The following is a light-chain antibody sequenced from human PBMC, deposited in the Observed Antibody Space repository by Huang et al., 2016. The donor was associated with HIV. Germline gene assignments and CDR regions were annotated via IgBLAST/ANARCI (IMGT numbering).Light chain of an antibody. V-gene: IGKV1-27*01. CDR3: QNYHRAPRT. CDR2: GAS. Sequence: DIQMTQSPSSLSASVGDRGTITCRACEDITKSLAWYHQKPGEAPELLMYGASSLQGGVPARFSGSGSGTHFTLTMNGRQPGDVGVYYCQNYHRAPRTFGQGTKVEIK. J-gene: IGKJ1*01. CDR1: EDITKS.